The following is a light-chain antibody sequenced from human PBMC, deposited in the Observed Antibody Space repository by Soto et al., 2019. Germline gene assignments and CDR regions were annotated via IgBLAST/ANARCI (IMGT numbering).Light chain of an antibody. CDR1: QTIIRY. J-gene: IGKJ3*01. Sequence: DIQMTQSPSSLSASVGDRVTITCRASQTIIRYLNWYQQKVGRAPNLLIYAASSLQSGDPSRFSGSGSGTEFTLTISSLQPEDFATYYCQQSYSTLFSFGPGTKVEIK. CDR3: QQSYSTLFS. V-gene: IGKV1-39*01. CDR2: AAS.